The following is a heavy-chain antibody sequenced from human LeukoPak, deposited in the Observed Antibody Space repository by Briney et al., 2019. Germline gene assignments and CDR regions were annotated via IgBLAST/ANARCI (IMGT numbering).Heavy chain of an antibody. D-gene: IGHD3-22*01. CDR1: GGSISSGDYY. Sequence: SETLSLTCTVSGGSISSGDYYWSWIRQHPGKGLEWIGYIYYSGSTYCNPSLKSRVTISVDTSKNQFSLKLSSVTAADTAVYYCARGANYDSSGYSWFDPWGQGTLVTDSS. J-gene: IGHJ5*02. CDR2: IYYSGST. CDR3: ARGANYDSSGYSWFDP. V-gene: IGHV4-31*03.